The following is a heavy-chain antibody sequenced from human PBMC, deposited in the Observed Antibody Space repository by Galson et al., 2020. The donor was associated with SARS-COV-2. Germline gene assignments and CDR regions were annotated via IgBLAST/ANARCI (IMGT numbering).Heavy chain of an antibody. Sequence: GESLKISCEASGFTFRNFGMHWVRQAPGKGPEWLAFMRSDGGDTYYADSVKGRFTISRDNSKNTLYLQMNSLTADDTAMYYCAKTDSSGYYYYCDSGGRGALVTFSS. V-gene: IGHV3-30*02. D-gene: IGHD3-22*01. J-gene: IGHJ4*02. CDR3: AKTDSSGYYYYCDS. CDR1: GFTFRNFG. CDR2: MRSDGGDT.